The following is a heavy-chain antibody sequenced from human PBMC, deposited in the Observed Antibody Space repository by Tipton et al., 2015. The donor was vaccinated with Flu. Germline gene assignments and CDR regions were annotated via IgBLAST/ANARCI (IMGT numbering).Heavy chain of an antibody. Sequence: SLRLSCAASGFTFSSYGMHWVRQAPGKGLEWVAVISYDGSNKYYADSVKGRFTISRDNSKNTLYLQMNSLRAEDTAVYYCAKDLSPVRYFDWLPFMGPFDYWGQGTLVTVSS. CDR1: GFTFSSYG. J-gene: IGHJ4*02. CDR2: ISYDGSNK. D-gene: IGHD3-9*01. V-gene: IGHV3-30*18. CDR3: AKDLSPVRYFDWLPFMGPFDY.